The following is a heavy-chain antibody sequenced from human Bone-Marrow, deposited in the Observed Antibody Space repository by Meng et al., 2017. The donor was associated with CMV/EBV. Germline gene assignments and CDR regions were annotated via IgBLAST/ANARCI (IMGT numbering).Heavy chain of an antibody. Sequence: SETLSLTCAVYGGSFSGYYWSWIRQPPGKGLEWIGEINHSGSTNYNPSLKSRVTISVDTSKNQFSLKLSSVTAADTAVYYCARGLGTPAGRSFDYWGPGTLVTVAS. CDR2: INHSGST. CDR3: ARGLGTPAGRSFDY. CDR1: GGSFSGYY. V-gene: IGHV4-34*01. D-gene: IGHD1-14*01. J-gene: IGHJ4*02.